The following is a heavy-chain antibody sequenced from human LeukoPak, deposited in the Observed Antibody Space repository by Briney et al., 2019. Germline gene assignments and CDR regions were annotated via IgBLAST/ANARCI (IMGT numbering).Heavy chain of an antibody. CDR2: ISYDGSNK. J-gene: IGHJ6*02. Sequence: GGSLRLSGAASGFTFSSYAMHWVRQAPGKGLEWVAVISYDGSNKYYADSVKGRFTISRDNSKNTPYLQMNSLRAEDTAVYYCARVGQQLSYYYYGMDVWGQGTTVTVSS. V-gene: IGHV3-30-3*01. CDR1: GFTFSSYA. D-gene: IGHD6-13*01. CDR3: ARVGQQLSYYYYGMDV.